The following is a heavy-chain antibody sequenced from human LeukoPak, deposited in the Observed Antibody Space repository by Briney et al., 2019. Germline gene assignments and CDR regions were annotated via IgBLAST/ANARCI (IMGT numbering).Heavy chain of an antibody. J-gene: IGHJ5*02. CDR2: MNPNSGNT. V-gene: IGHV1-8*01. CDR3: ARAIGYCSGGSCHGGYWFDP. CDR1: GYTFTSYD. D-gene: IGHD2-15*01. Sequence: EASVKVSCKASGYTFTSYDINWVRQATGQGLEWMGWMNPNSGNTGYAQKFQGRVTMTRNTSISTAYMELSSLRSEDTAVYYCARAIGYCSGGSCHGGYWFDPWGRGTLVTVSS.